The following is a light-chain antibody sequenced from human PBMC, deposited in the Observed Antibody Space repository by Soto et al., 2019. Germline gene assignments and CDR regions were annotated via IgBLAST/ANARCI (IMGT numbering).Light chain of an antibody. V-gene: IGLV2-14*03. CDR1: SSDVGSYNS. CDR3: SSFTSSSSYV. Sequence: QSALAQPASVSGSPGQSITISCTGTSSDVGSYNSVSWNQQYPGKAPTLMIHDVSNRPSGVSNRFSGSKSGNTASLTISGLQAEDEADYYCSSFTSSSSYVFGSGTKVTVL. CDR2: DVS. J-gene: IGLJ1*01.